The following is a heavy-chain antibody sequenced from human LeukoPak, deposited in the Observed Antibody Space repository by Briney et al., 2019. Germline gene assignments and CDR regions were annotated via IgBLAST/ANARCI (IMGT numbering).Heavy chain of an antibody. CDR1: GGSITSGGYE. Sequence: SATVSLTWTVSGGSITSGGYEWGWIRQRPGKGLEWIGYIYYSGSTYYIPSLKRRVTVSVDTSNNKCSLKLSSVTAADTAVDYSASCSRYDAFDIWGQGTIVTVSS. V-gene: IGHV4-31*02. D-gene: IGHD2-2*01. CDR2: IYYSGST. CDR3: ASCSRYDAFDI. J-gene: IGHJ3*02.